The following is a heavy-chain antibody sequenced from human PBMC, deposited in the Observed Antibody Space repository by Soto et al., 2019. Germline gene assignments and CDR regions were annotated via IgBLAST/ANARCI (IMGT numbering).Heavy chain of an antibody. CDR2: MNPNSGNT. J-gene: IGHJ5*02. CDR1: GYTFTGYD. V-gene: IGHV1-8*01. Sequence: QVQLVQSGAEVKKPGASVKVSCKASGYTFTGYDINWVRQATGQGLEWMGWMNPNSGNTGYAQKFQGRVTMTRNTSISTAYMELSSLRSEDTAVYYCARRASKDNWFDPWGQGTLVTVSS. CDR3: ARRASKDNWFDP.